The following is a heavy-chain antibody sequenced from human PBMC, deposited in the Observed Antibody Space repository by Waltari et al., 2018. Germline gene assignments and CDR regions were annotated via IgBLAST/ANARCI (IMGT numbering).Heavy chain of an antibody. D-gene: IGHD2-2*01. CDR2: MTSSSTYT. V-gene: IGHV3-21*01. Sequence: EVQLVESGGGLVKPGGSLRLSCAASGFTFSSYRMNWVRQAPGKGLEWVSSMTSSSTYTYYADSVKGRFTISRDNARNSLFVEMKSLRAEDTAVYYCARDLGSRGPRGMDVWGQGTTVIVS. CDR1: GFTFSSYR. J-gene: IGHJ6*02. CDR3: ARDLGSRGPRGMDV.